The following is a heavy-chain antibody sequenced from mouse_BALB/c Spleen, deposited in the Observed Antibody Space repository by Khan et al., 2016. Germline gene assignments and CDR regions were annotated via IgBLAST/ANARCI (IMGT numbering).Heavy chain of an antibody. CDR3: AKNGVPYYAMDY. CDR1: GFSLTSYG. CDR2: IWRGGST. Sequence: QVQLQQPGPGLVQPSQSLSITCTVSGFSLTSYGVHWVRQSPGKGLEWLGVIWRGGSTDYNAAFMSRLSITKDNSKSQVFFKMNSLQADDTDRYYCAKNGVPYYAMDYWGQGTSVTVSS. D-gene: IGHD2-14*01. J-gene: IGHJ4*01. V-gene: IGHV2-5*01.